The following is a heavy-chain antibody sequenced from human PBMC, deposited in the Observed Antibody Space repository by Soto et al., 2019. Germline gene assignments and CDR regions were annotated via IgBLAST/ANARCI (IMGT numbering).Heavy chain of an antibody. CDR1: GDSIISSDFY. CDR3: ARHSLALRKNNWFDP. Sequence: PSETLSLTCTVSGDSIISSDFYWGWVRQPPGKGLEWIGSIFYLGSSYYNPSLKSRVTMSVDTSKNQFSLRLRSVTAADTALYSCARHSLALRKNNWFDPRGKGITVT. D-gene: IGHD3-3*02. V-gene: IGHV4-39*01. J-gene: IGHJ5*02. CDR2: IFYLGSS.